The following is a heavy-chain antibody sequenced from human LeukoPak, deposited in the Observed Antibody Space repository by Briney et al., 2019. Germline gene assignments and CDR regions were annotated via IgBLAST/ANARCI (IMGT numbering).Heavy chain of an antibody. D-gene: IGHD2-15*01. CDR3: AGDVSARGAGVVAPGLLPLMNYFGFYMDV. CDR1: GYIFSMFW. V-gene: IGHV1-46*01. Sequence: ASVKVSCKTSGYIFSMFWMHWVRQAPGQGLEWMGIINPGRGDTTYAQKFQGRVSMTGDVTTNTAYMELSGVTSEDTAIYFCAGDVSARGAGVVAPGLLPLMNYFGFYMDVWGKGTSVTVSS. J-gene: IGHJ6*03. CDR2: INPGRGDT.